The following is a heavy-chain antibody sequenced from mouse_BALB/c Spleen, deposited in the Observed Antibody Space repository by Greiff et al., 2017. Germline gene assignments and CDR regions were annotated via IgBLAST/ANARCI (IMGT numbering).Heavy chain of an antibody. V-gene: IGHV5-17*02. CDR3: ARNYDSYYYAMDY. CDR2: ISSGSSTI. CDR1: GFTFSSFG. D-gene: IGHD2-13*01. J-gene: IGHJ4*01. Sequence: EVQGVESGGGLVQPGGSRKLSCAASGFTFSSFGMHWVRQAPEKGLEWVAYISSGSSTIYYADTVKGRFTISRDNPKNTLFLQMTSLRSEDTAMYYCARNYDSYYYAMDYWGQGTSVTVSS.